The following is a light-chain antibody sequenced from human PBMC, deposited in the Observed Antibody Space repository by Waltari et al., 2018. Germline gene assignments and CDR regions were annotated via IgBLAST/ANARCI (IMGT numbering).Light chain of an antibody. CDR2: DAS. CDR1: QSVRIY. CDR3: QQRSNWPHT. V-gene: IGKV3-11*01. Sequence: EIVLTQSPATLSLSPGERVTLSCRASQSVRIYLVWYQQKPGQAPRLLLYDASKRATGIPARFSGSESGTDFTLTISSLEPEDFATYYCQQRSNWPHTFGGGTKVEIK. J-gene: IGKJ4*01.